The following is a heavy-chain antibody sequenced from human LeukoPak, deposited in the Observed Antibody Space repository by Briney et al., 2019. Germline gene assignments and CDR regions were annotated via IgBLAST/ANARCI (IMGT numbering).Heavy chain of an antibody. CDR1: GFTFNKFW. D-gene: IGHD1-26*01. J-gene: IGHJ1*01. Sequence: GGSLRLACAASGFTFNKFWMSWVRQAPGKGLEWVANIKEDGSEQYYLDSVKGRFTISRDNAHNSLYLQMNSLRPEDTAVYYCARDDSGYQHWGQGTVVTVSS. CDR2: IKEDGSEQ. V-gene: IGHV3-7*01. CDR3: ARDDSGYQH.